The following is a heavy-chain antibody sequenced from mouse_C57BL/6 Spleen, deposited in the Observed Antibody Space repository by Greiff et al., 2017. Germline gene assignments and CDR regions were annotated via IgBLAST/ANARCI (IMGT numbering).Heavy chain of an antibody. CDR2: ISNGGGST. D-gene: IGHD1-1*01. CDR3: ARRPYYGSSWFAY. V-gene: IGHV5-12*01. CDR1: GFTFSDYY. Sequence: EVKLVESGGGLVQPGGSLKLSCAASGFTFSDYYMYWVRQTPEKRLEWVAYISNGGGSTYYPDTVKGRFTISRDNAKNTLYLQMSRLKSEDTAMYYCARRPYYGSSWFAYWGQATLVTVSA. J-gene: IGHJ3*01.